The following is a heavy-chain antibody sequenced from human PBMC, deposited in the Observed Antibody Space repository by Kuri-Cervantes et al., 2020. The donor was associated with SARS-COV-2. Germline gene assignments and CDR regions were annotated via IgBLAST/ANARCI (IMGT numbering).Heavy chain of an antibody. CDR2: IYTSGST. CDR3: ARDSPPDYYDSSGYNAFDI. V-gene: IGHV4-4*07. D-gene: IGHD3-22*01. CDR1: GGSFSGYY. Sequence: SETLSLTCAVYGGSFSGYYWSWIRQPAGKGLEWIGRIYTSGSTNYNPSLKSRVTMSVDTSKNQYSLKLSSVTAADTAVYYCARDSPPDYYDSSGYNAFDIWGQGTMVTVSS. J-gene: IGHJ3*02.